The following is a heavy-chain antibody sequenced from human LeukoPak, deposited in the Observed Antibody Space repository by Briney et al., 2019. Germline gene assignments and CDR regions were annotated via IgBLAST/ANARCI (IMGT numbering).Heavy chain of an antibody. CDR1: GGSISSYY. CDR2: IYYSGST. Sequence: SETLSLTCTVSGGSISSYYWSWIRQPPGKGLEWIEYIYYSGSTNYNPSLKSRVTISVDTSTNHFSLKVSSVTAADTAVYYCARELRFLEWLLSTGPSNAFDIWGQGTMVTVSS. D-gene: IGHD3-3*01. CDR3: ARELRFLEWLLSTGPSNAFDI. V-gene: IGHV4-59*01. J-gene: IGHJ3*02.